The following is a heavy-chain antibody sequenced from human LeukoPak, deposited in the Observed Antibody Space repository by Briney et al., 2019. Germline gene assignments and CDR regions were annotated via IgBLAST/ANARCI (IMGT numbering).Heavy chain of an antibody. CDR1: GFTFSDYY. D-gene: IGHD3-10*01. Sequence: GGSLRLSCAASGFTFSDYYMSWIRQAPGKGLEWVSYISSSGSTIYYADSVKGRFTISRDNAKNSLYLQMNSLRAEDTAVYYCASRGHVGSGTYSPYDYWGQGTLVTVSS. CDR3: ASRGHVGSGTYSPYDY. V-gene: IGHV3-11*01. J-gene: IGHJ4*02. CDR2: ISSSGSTI.